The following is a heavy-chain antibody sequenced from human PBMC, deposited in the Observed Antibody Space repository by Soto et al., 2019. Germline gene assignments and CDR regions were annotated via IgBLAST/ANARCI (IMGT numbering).Heavy chain of an antibody. V-gene: IGHV4-4*07. J-gene: IGHJ6*02. CDR1: GGSFFSYY. D-gene: IGHD3-16*02. CDR3: ARGVRDGYYGMDV. Sequence: QAQLQESGPGLVQPSETLSLTCSVSGGSFFSYYWTWIRQPAGKGLEWIGRIYANGNANYNPSLKRRVTMSADTSKNQFSLRLRSVTAADTAVYYCARGVRDGYYGMDVWGPGATVTVS. CDR2: IYANGNA.